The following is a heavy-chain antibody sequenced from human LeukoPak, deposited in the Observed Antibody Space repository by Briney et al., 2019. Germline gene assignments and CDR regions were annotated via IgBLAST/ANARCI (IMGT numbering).Heavy chain of an antibody. D-gene: IGHD2/OR15-2a*01. Sequence: PSETLSLTCAVCGGSFSGYYWSWIRQPPGRGLEWIGEINHSGSTNYNPSLKSRVTISVDTSKNQFSLKLSSVTAADTAVYYCARRIVHYYFGYWGQGTLVTVSS. CDR1: GGSFSGYY. CDR2: INHSGST. CDR3: ARRIVHYYFGY. J-gene: IGHJ4*02. V-gene: IGHV4-34*01.